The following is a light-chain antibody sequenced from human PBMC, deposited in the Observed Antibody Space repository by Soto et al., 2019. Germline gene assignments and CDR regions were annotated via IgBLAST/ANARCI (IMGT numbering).Light chain of an antibody. J-gene: IGKJ5*01. CDR3: LQHNRYPPIT. CDR1: QGISNY. CDR2: AAS. Sequence: DIQMTQSPSAMSASLGDSVTSXXRASQGISNYLAWFQQKPGKVPKRXXYAASSFQSGVPSRFSGSGSGTEFTLTISSLRPEDFATYYCLQHNRYPPITFGQGTRLEIK. V-gene: IGKV1-17*03.